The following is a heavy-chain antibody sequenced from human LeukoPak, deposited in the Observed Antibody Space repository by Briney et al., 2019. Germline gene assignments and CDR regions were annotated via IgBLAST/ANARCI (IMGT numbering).Heavy chain of an antibody. CDR2: IIPIFGTA. Sequence: ASVKVSCKASGGTFSSYAISRVRQAPGQGLEWMGGIIPIFGTANYAQKFQGRVTITADESTSTAYMELSSLRSEDTAVYYCARDAGIVATANWGQGTLVTVSS. D-gene: IGHD5-12*01. CDR1: GGTFSSYA. CDR3: ARDAGIVATAN. J-gene: IGHJ4*02. V-gene: IGHV1-69*01.